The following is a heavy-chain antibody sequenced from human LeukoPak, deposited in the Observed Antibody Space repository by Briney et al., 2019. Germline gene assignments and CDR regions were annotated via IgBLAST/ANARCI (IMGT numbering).Heavy chain of an antibody. Sequence: PGGSLRLSCAASGFTFSSYAMSWVRHVPAKGLEWVSGTNWDGASTGYADSVKGRFTISRDNVKNFLYLQMNSLRVEDTALYFCGRVYCSTTSCYDYYDYYMDVWGKGTTVTVSS. V-gene: IGHV3-20*04. CDR2: TNWDGAST. CDR3: GRVYCSTTSCYDYYDYYMDV. J-gene: IGHJ6*03. CDR1: GFTFSSYA. D-gene: IGHD2-2*01.